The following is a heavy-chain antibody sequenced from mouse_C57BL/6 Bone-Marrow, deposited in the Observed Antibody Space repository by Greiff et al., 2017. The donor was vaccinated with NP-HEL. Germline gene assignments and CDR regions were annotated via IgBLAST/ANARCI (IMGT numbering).Heavy chain of an antibody. CDR2: IHPNSGST. CDR3: YYDYDSWFAY. V-gene: IGHV1-64*01. J-gene: IGHJ3*01. Sequence: QVQLQQPGAELVKPGASVKLSCKASGYTFTSYWMHWVKQRPGQGLEWIGMIHPNSGSTNYNEKFKSKATLTVDKSSSTAYMQLSSLTSEDSAVYYCYYDYDSWFAYWGQGTLVTVSA. D-gene: IGHD2-4*01. CDR1: GYTFTSYW.